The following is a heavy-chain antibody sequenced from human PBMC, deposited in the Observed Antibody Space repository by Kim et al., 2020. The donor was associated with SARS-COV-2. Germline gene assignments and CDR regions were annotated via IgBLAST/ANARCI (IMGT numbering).Heavy chain of an antibody. V-gene: IGHV3-9*01. CDR2: ISWNSGSI. D-gene: IGHD4-17*01. J-gene: IGHJ4*02. CDR3: AKDIDGHGDYSGRNDY. CDR1: GFTFGDYA. Sequence: GGSLRLSCAASGFTFGDYAMHWVRQAPGKGLEWVSGISWNSGSIGYADSVKGRFTISRDNAKNSLYLQMNSLRAEDTALYYCAKDIDGHGDYSGRNDYWGQGTLVTVSS.